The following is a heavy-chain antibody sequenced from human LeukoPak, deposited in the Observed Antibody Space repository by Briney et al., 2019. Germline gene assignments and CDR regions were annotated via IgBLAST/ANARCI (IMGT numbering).Heavy chain of an antibody. Sequence: GGSLRLSCAASGFTVSSNYMSWVRQAPGKGLKWVSVIYSGGSTYYADSVKGRFTISRDNSKNTLYLQMNSLRAEDTAVYYCASQTTAYYYYYYMDVWGKGTTVTVSS. CDR3: ASQTTAYYYYYYMDV. J-gene: IGHJ6*03. D-gene: IGHD4-17*01. CDR1: GFTVSSNY. V-gene: IGHV3-66*02. CDR2: IYSGGST.